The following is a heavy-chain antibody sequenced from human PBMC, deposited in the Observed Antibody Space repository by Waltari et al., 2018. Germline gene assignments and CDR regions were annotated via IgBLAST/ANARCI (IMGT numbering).Heavy chain of an antibody. J-gene: IGHJ2*01. Sequence: QVQLQQWGAGLLKPSETLSLTCAVYGGSFSGYYWSWIRRPQGSGLEWSGEINHSRATNENPSHKSGVIITVDTSKTQFSLTLSSVTAADTAVYYCARPTAAMAYWYFDLWGRGTLVTVSS. CDR3: ARPTAAMAYWYFDL. D-gene: IGHD5-18*01. CDR1: GGSFSGYY. CDR2: INHSRAT. V-gene: IGHV4-34*01.